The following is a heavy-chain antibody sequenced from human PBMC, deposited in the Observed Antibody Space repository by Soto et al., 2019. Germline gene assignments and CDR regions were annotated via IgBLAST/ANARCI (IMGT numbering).Heavy chain of an antibody. V-gene: IGHV4-34*01. CDR2: INYSGNT. J-gene: IGHJ4*02. CDR1: GGSLSGYF. Sequence: LSLTCAVYGGSLSGYFWSWIRQPPGKALEWIGEINYSGNTNYNPSLKSRVTISGDTSKNQLFLNLTSVTAADTAMYYCARHHVRGRTIAGAAEFWGQGTLVTSPQ. CDR3: ARHHVRGRTIAGAAEF. D-gene: IGHD1-26*01.